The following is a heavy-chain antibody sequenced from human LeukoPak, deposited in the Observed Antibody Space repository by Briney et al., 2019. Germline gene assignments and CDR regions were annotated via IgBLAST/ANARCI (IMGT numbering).Heavy chain of an antibody. CDR3: AREDDWNYEDY. Sequence: GGTLRLPCAASGFTFSRYWMSWVRQAPGKGLEWVANINKDGSEKYYADSVKGRFTISRDNAKNSLYLQMNSLRAEDTAVYYCAREDDWNYEDYWGQGTLVTVSS. J-gene: IGHJ4*02. CDR2: INKDGSEK. D-gene: IGHD1-7*01. V-gene: IGHV3-7*01. CDR1: GFTFSRYW.